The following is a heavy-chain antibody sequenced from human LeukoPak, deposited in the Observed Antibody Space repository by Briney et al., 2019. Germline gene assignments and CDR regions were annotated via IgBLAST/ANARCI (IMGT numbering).Heavy chain of an antibody. J-gene: IGHJ4*02. CDR3: ASSQQLTYYFGY. Sequence: GGSLRLSCAASGFTFSSYSMNWVRQAPGKGLEWVSSISSSSSYIYYADSVKGRFTISRDNAKNSLYLQMNSLRAEDTAVYYCASSQQLTYYFGYWGQGTLVTVSS. D-gene: IGHD6-13*01. CDR1: GFTFSSYS. V-gene: IGHV3-21*01. CDR2: ISSSSSYI.